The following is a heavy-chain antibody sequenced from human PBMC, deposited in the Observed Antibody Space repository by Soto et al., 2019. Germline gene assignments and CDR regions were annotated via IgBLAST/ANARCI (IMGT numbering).Heavy chain of an antibody. Sequence: GGSLRLSCAASGFTFTSYGMSWVRQAPGKGLEWVSVISGSGGSTYYADSAKGRFTISRDNSKNTLYLQMNSLRAEDTAVYYCAKDFGYSGYGHYFDYWGQGTLVTVSS. CDR1: GFTFTSYG. CDR2: ISGSGGST. J-gene: IGHJ4*02. D-gene: IGHD5-12*01. CDR3: AKDFGYSGYGHYFDY. V-gene: IGHV3-23*01.